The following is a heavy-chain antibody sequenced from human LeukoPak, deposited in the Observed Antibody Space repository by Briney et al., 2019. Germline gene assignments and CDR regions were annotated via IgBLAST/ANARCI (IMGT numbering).Heavy chain of an antibody. CDR3: ARDRYGSGSYNYFDY. D-gene: IGHD3-10*01. CDR1: GGSISSYY. CDR2: IYTSGST. V-gene: IGHV4-4*07. Sequence: SENLSLTCTVSGGSISSYYWSWIRQPAGKGLEWIGRIYTSGSTNYKHSLKSRVTMSVDTSKNQFSLKLSSVTAADTAVYYCARDRYGSGSYNYFDYWGQGTLVTVSS. J-gene: IGHJ4*02.